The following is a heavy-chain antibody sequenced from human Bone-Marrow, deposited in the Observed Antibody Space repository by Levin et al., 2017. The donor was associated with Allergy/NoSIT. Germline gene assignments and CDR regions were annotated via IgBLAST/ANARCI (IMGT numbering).Heavy chain of an antibody. CDR1: GGSISSYY. CDR3: ARHGIAAAGHAFDI. D-gene: IGHD6-13*01. CDR2: IYYSGST. Sequence: SETLSLTCTVSGGSISSYYWSWIRQPPGKGLEWIGYIYYSGSTNYNPSLKSRVTISVDTSKNQFSLKLSSVTAADTAVYYCARHGIAAAGHAFDIWGQGTMVTVSS. V-gene: IGHV4-59*08. J-gene: IGHJ3*02.